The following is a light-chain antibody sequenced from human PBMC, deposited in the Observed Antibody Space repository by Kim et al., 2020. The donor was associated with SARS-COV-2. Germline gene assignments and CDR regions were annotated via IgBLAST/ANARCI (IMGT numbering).Light chain of an antibody. Sequence: SPGQRATLSCRSSRRISSTYLAWYLQRPRQSPTLIIYGASPRAPGIPGRFSGSGSGTDFSLPISRLEPEDFAVYYCQFYGGSPLYTFGRGTKLEI. CDR1: RRISSTY. J-gene: IGKJ2*01. V-gene: IGKV3-20*01. CDR3: QFYGGSPLYT. CDR2: GAS.